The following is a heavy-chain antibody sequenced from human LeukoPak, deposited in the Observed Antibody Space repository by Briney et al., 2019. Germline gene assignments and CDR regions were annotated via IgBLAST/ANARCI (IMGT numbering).Heavy chain of an antibody. Sequence: PSETLSLTCTVSGGSISSGSYYWSWIRQPAGKGLEWIGRIYTSGSTNYNPSLKSRVTMSLDTSKNQFSLKLSSVTAADTAVYYCARDLDSINWYGIPPGWFDPWGQGTLVTVSS. J-gene: IGHJ5*02. CDR1: GGSISSGSYY. V-gene: IGHV4-61*02. CDR2: IYTSGST. CDR3: ARDLDSINWYGIPPGWFDP. D-gene: IGHD6-13*01.